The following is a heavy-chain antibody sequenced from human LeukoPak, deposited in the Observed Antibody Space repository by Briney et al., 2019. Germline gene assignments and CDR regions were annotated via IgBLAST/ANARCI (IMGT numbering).Heavy chain of an antibody. CDR3: IIDGFLQRWFFDY. D-gene: IGHD5-18*01. V-gene: IGHV3-15*01. J-gene: IGHJ4*02. CDR2: IKSKTDGGTT. CDR1: GFTFSSYW. Sequence: GGSLRLSCAASGFTFSSYWMSWVRQAPGKGLEWVGRIKSKTDGGTTDYAAPVKGRFTISRDDSKNTLYLQMNSLKTEDTAVYYCIIDGFLQRWFFDYWGQGTLVTVSS.